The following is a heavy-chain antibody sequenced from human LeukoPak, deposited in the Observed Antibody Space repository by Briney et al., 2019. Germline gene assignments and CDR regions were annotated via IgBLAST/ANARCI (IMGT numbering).Heavy chain of an antibody. CDR3: ARVELYASGWYGSIDY. CDR2: ISYDGTNK. Sequence: PGGSLRLSCAASGFTFSSYGMHWVRQAPGKGLERVAVISYDGTNKYYADSVKGRFTISRDNSKNTLYLQMDSLRTEDTAVYYCARVELYASGWYGSIDYWGRGTLVAVSS. J-gene: IGHJ4*02. V-gene: IGHV3-30*03. D-gene: IGHD6-19*01. CDR1: GFTFSSYG.